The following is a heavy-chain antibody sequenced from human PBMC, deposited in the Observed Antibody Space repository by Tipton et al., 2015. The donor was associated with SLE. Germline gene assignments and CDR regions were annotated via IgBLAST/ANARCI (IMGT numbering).Heavy chain of an antibody. V-gene: IGHV4-34*01. Sequence: LRLSCAASGFTFDDYGMSWIRQPPGKGLEWIGEINHSGSTNYNPSLKGRVTISVDTSKNQFSLKLSSVTAADTAVYYCARVWVWYGGRHFQHWGQGTLVTVSS. CDR2: INHSGST. J-gene: IGHJ1*01. CDR1: GFTFDDYG. D-gene: IGHD2-15*01. CDR3: ARVWVWYGGRHFQH.